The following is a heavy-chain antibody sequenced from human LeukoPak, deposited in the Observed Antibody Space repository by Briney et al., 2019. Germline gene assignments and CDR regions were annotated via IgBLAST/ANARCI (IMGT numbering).Heavy chain of an antibody. Sequence: KPSETLSPTCTVSGGSISSSSYYWGWIRQPPGKGLEWIGSIYYSGSTYYNPSLKSRVTISVDTSKNQFSLKLSSVTAADTAVYYCARRVVAARPFDYWGQGTLVTVSS. V-gene: IGHV4-39*01. CDR2: IYYSGST. D-gene: IGHD6-6*01. CDR1: GGSISSSSYY. J-gene: IGHJ4*02. CDR3: ARRVVAARPFDY.